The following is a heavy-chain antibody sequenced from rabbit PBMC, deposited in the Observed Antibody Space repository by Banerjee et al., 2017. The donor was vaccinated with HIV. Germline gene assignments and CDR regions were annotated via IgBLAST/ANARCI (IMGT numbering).Heavy chain of an antibody. V-gene: IGHV1S45*01. CDR2: IYTDSDGT. D-gene: IGHD8-1*01. J-gene: IGHJ4*01. CDR1: GFSFSNKYV. Sequence: QEQLEESGGDLVKPEGSLTLTCTASGFSFSNKYVMCWVRQAPGKGLEWIACIYTDSDGTWYANWAKGRFTISKTSSTTVTLQMTSLTAADTATYFCARDAGNDYYVYFVLWGPGTLVTVS. CDR3: ARDAGNDYYVYFVL.